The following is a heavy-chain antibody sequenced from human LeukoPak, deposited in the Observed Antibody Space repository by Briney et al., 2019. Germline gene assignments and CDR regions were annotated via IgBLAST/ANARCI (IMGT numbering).Heavy chain of an antibody. Sequence: PSETLSLTCTVSGGSISSYYWSWIRQPAGKGLEWIGRIYTSGSTNYNPSLKSRVTMSVDTSKNQFSLKLSSVTAADTAVYYCARGRADSSGWYVGYYYYYMDVWGKGTTVTVSS. CDR3: ARGRADSSGWYVGYYYYYMDV. V-gene: IGHV4-4*07. CDR2: IYTSGST. D-gene: IGHD6-19*01. CDR1: GGSISSYY. J-gene: IGHJ6*03.